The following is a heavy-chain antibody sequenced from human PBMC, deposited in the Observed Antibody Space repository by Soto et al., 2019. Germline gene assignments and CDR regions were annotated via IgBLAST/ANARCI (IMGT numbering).Heavy chain of an antibody. Sequence: SETLSLTCTVSGGSISSGGYYWSWIRQHPGKGLEWIGYIYYSGSTYYNPSLKSRVTISVDTSKNQFSLKLSSVTAADTAVYYCARDSEYGMDVWGQGTTVTVSS. V-gene: IGHV4-31*03. CDR3: ARDSEYGMDV. J-gene: IGHJ6*02. CDR2: IYYSGST. CDR1: GGSISSGGYY.